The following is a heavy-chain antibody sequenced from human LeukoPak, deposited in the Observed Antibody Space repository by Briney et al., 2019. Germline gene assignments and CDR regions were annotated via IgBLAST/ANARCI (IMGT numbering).Heavy chain of an antibody. CDR2: INHSGST. J-gene: IGHJ4*02. CDR3: ARSGAAGLGY. D-gene: IGHD6-13*01. Sequence: SETPSLTCAVYGGSFSGYYWSWIRQPPGKGLEWIGEINHSGSTNYNPSLKSRVTISVDTSKNQFSLKLSSVTAADTAVYYCARSGAAGLGYWGQGTLVTVSS. CDR1: GGSFSGYY. V-gene: IGHV4-34*01.